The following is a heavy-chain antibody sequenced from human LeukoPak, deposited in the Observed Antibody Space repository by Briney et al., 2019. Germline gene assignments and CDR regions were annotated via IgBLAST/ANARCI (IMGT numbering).Heavy chain of an antibody. J-gene: IGHJ2*01. Sequence: GGSLRLSCAASRFTFSSYAMSWVRQAPGKGLEWVSAISGSGGSTYYADSVKGRFTIPRDNSKNTLYLQMNGLRAEDTAVYYCAKVDSSSWYYWYFDLWGRGTLVTVSS. V-gene: IGHV3-23*01. CDR2: ISGSGGST. CDR1: RFTFSSYA. CDR3: AKVDSSSWYYWYFDL. D-gene: IGHD6-13*01.